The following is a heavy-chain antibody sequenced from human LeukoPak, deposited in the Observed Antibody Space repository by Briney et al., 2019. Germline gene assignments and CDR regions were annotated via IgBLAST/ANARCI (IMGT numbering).Heavy chain of an antibody. CDR2: ISSSSSYT. V-gene: IGHV3-11*05. Sequence: GGSLRLSCAASGFTFSDYYMGWIRQAPGKGLEWVSYISSSSSYTNYADSVKGRFTISRDNAKNSLYLQMNSLKTEDTAVYYCTTDGRVRGVSSTAVGYWGQGTLVTVSS. J-gene: IGHJ4*02. CDR3: TTDGRVRGVSSTAVGY. CDR1: GFTFSDYY. D-gene: IGHD3-10*01.